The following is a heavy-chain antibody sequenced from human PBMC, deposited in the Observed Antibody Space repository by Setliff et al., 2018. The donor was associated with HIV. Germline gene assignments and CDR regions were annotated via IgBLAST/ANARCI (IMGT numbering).Heavy chain of an antibody. Sequence: SETLSLTCTVSGDSVRSSRYYWSWIRQPAGMGLEWIGRFDSSGGTDYNPSLKSRVTISKDTSKNQLSLKLTSVTAADPAVYFCAGDYAGSGRPFDYWGQGTLVTVSS. CDR2: FDSSGGT. J-gene: IGHJ4*02. D-gene: IGHD6-19*01. CDR1: GDSVRSSRYY. V-gene: IGHV4-61*02. CDR3: AGDYAGSGRPFDY.